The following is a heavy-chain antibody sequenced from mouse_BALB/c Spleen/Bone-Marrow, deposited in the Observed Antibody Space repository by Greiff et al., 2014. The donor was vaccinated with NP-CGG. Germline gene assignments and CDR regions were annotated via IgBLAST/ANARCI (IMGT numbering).Heavy chain of an antibody. J-gene: IGHJ4*01. CDR2: ISSDSSTI. V-gene: IGHV5-17*02. D-gene: IGHD1-1*01. CDR3: ARSNYVGYHAIDY. CDR1: GFTFSSFG. Sequence: EVMLVESGGGLVQPGGSRKLSCAVSGFTFSSFGIQWVRQAPEKGLEWVAYISSDSSTIYYADTVKGRFTISRDNPKNTLFLQMTSQRSEDTAMYSCARSNYVGYHAIDYPGQQTSVTVPS.